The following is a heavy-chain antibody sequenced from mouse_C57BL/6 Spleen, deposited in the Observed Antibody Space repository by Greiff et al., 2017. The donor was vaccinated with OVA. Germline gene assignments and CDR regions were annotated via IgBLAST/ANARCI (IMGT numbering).Heavy chain of an antibody. CDR1: GYTFTSYG. Sequence: VNVVESGAELARPGASVKLSCKASGYTFTSYGISWVKQRTGQGLEWIGEIYPRSGNTYYNEKFKGKATLTADKSSSTAYMELRSLTSEDSAVYFCARQGNGYYEAMDYWGQGTSVTVSS. J-gene: IGHJ4*01. V-gene: IGHV1-81*01. D-gene: IGHD2-3*01. CDR2: IYPRSGNT. CDR3: ARQGNGYYEAMDY.